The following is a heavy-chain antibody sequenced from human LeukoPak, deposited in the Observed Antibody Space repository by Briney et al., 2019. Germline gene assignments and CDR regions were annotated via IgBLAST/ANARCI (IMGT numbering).Heavy chain of an antibody. CDR3: ARLYCSGGSCYLDY. V-gene: IGHV4-39*01. CDR1: GVSISSSSYY. Sequence: SETLSLTCTVSGVSISSSSYYWGWIRQPPGKGLEWIGSIYYSGSTYYNPSLKSRVTISVDTSKNQFSLKLSSVTAADMAVYYCARLYCSGGSCYLDYWGQGTLVTVSS. J-gene: IGHJ4*02. D-gene: IGHD2-15*01. CDR2: IYYSGST.